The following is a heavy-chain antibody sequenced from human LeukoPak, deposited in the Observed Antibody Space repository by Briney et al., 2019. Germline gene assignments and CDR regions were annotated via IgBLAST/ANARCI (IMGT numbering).Heavy chain of an antibody. Sequence: SETLSLTCAVSGGSISSSNWGSWARQPPGKGLEWIGEIYHSGSTNYNPSLKSRVTISVDKSKNQFSLKLSSVTAADTAVYYCARASGYSDAFDIWGQGTMVTVSS. D-gene: IGHD6-13*01. CDR2: IYHSGST. CDR1: GGSISSSNW. J-gene: IGHJ3*02. V-gene: IGHV4-4*02. CDR3: ARASGYSDAFDI.